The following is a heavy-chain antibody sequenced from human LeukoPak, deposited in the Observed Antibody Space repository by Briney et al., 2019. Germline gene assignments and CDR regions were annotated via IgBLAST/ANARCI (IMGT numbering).Heavy chain of an antibody. J-gene: IGHJ5*02. D-gene: IGHD6-19*01. CDR3: ARSWIAVDLAVWWFDP. CDR2: IYYSGST. Sequence: SETLSLTCTVSGGSISSYYWSWIRQPPGKGLEWIGYIYYSGSTNYNPSLKSRVTISVDTSKNQFSLKLSSVTAADTAVYYCARSWIAVDLAVWWFDPWGQGTLVTVSS. V-gene: IGHV4-59*01. CDR1: GGSISSYY.